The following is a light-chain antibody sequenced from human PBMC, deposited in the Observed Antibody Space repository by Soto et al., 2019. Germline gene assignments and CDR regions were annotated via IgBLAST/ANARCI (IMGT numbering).Light chain of an antibody. CDR2: SNN. CDR1: SSNIGSNT. V-gene: IGLV1-44*01. CDR3: AAWDDSLNGYV. Sequence: QSVLTQPASPSFTPGQRVTISCSGSSSNIGSNTVNCYQQLPGTAPKLLIYSNNQRPSGVPDRFSGSKSGTSASLAISGLQSEDEADYYCAAWDDSLNGYVFGTGTKVTVL. J-gene: IGLJ1*01.